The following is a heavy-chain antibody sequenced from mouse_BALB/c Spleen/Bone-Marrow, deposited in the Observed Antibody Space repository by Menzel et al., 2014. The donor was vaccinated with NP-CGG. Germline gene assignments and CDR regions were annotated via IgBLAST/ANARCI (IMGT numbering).Heavy chain of an antibody. V-gene: IGHV5-9-4*01. D-gene: IGHD4-1*01. CDR1: GFTFSSYA. CDR3: ASKTGTGYWYFDV. Sequence: VQLKKSGGGLVKPGGSLKLSCAASGFTFSSYAMSWVRQSPEKRLEWVAEISSGGSYTYYPDTVTGRFTISRDNAKNTLYLEMSSLRSEDTAMYYCASKTGTGYWYFDVWGAGTTVTVSS. CDR2: ISSGGSYT. J-gene: IGHJ1*01.